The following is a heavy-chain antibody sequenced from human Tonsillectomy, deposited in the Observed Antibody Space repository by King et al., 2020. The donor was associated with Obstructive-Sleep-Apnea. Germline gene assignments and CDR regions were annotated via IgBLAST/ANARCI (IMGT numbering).Heavy chain of an antibody. J-gene: IGHJ4*02. V-gene: IGHV1-3*01. Sequence: QLVQSGAEVKKPGASVKVSCKASGYTFTTYSIHWVRQAPGQRLEWMGWINAGNGNSNYSQKFQGRVSITRDTSASTAYMDLSSLRSEDTAVYYCAIRPGSRYLDYGGQGTLVTASS. CDR2: INAGNGNS. CDR1: GYTFTTYS. D-gene: IGHD4-17*01. CDR3: AIRPGSRYLDY.